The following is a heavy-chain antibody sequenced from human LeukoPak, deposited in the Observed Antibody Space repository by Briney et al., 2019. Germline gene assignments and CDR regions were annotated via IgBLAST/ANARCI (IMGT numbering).Heavy chain of an antibody. CDR2: IWYDGSNT. V-gene: IGHV3-33*01. Sequence: GGSLILSCAASGFTFSSYGFHWVRQAPGKGLEWVALIWYDGSNTDYADSVKGRFTISRDSSTNTLHLQMSSLRAEDTAVYYCARDIGTWPRSYFDYWGQGTLVAVSS. D-gene: IGHD6-6*01. J-gene: IGHJ4*02. CDR1: GFTFSSYG. CDR3: ARDIGTWPRSYFDY.